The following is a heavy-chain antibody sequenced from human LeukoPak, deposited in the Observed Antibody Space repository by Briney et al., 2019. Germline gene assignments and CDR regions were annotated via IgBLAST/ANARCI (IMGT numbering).Heavy chain of an antibody. CDR2: IYSGGST. D-gene: IGHD4-17*01. J-gene: IGHJ6*02. Sequence: SVRVSCAASGLTVSSNYMSWVGQAPGKGLEGVSVIYSGGSTYHADSVKGRFTISRDNSKNTLYLQMNSLRAEDTAVYYCARTVTFDGMDVWGQGTTVTVSS. V-gene: IGHV3-66*01. CDR3: ARTVTFDGMDV. CDR1: GLTVSSNY.